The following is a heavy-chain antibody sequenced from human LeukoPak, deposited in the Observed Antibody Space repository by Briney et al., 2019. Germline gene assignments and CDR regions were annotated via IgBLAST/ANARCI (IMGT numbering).Heavy chain of an antibody. J-gene: IGHJ4*02. V-gene: IGHV4-4*07. D-gene: IGHD3-3*01. CDR2: IVTSGTP. Sequence: SQTLSLTSIVSGGSISSYYWSWIRQPARKGLEWIGRIVTSGTPNYNPSLKSRVTMSVDTTKNQLSLKLSSVTAADTAVYYCAREAERPPYYDFWSGYGGVFDYWGQGTLVTVSS. CDR3: AREAERPPYYDFWSGYGGVFDY. CDR1: GGSISSYY.